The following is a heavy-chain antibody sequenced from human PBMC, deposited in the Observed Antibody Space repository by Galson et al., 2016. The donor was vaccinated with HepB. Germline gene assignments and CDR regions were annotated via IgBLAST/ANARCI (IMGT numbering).Heavy chain of an antibody. J-gene: IGHJ4*02. Sequence: SLRLSCAASGLTVSSNYMSWVRQAPGKGLEWISSISTGSTYIYYADLVKGRFTISRDNAKNSVFLQMNGLRADDTAIYYCARESTAAAAHLDYWGRGTRVTVSS. CDR1: GLTVSSNY. CDR2: ISTGSTYI. CDR3: ARESTAAAAHLDY. D-gene: IGHD6-13*01. V-gene: IGHV3-21*01.